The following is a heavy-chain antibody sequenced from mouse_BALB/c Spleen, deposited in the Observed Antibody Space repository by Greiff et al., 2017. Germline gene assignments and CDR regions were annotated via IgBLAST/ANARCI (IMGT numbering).Heavy chain of an antibody. CDR2: INPSNGRT. CDR3: ARRNRYDNFDY. V-gene: IGHV1S81*02. Sequence: QVHVKQPGAELVKPGASVKLSCKASGYTFTSYWMHWVKQRPGQGLEWIGEINPSNGRTNYNEKFKSKATLTVDKSSSTAYMQLSSLTSEDSAVYYCARRNRYDNFDYWGQGTTLTVSS. D-gene: IGHD2-14*01. CDR1: GYTFTSYW. J-gene: IGHJ2*01.